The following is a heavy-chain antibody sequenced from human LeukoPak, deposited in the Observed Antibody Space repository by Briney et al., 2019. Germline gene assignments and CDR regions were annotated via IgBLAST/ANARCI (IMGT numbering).Heavy chain of an antibody. J-gene: IGHJ4*02. V-gene: IGHV4-59*01. D-gene: IGHD2-8*02. Sequence: SETLSLTCTVSGGSISSYYWSWIRQPSGKGLEWIGYIYYSGSTNYNPSLKSRVTISVDTSKNQFSLKLTSVTAADTALYYCARATTAYCTGGICPNFDYWGQGTLVTVSS. CDR2: IYYSGST. CDR1: GGSISSYY. CDR3: ARATTAYCTGGICPNFDY.